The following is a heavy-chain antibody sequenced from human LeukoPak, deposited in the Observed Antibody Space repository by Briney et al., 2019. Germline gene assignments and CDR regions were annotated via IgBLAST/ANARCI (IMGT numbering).Heavy chain of an antibody. CDR2: IYSGGST. Sequence: GGSLRLSCAASGFTVSSNYMSWVRQAPGKGREWVSVIYSGGSTYYADSVKGRFTISRDNSKNTLYLKINSLRAEDTAVYYCARVLFGYSSSWYGGGDYWGQGTLVTVSS. V-gene: IGHV3-66*01. D-gene: IGHD6-13*01. J-gene: IGHJ4*02. CDR3: ARVLFGYSSSWYGGGDY. CDR1: GFTVSSNY.